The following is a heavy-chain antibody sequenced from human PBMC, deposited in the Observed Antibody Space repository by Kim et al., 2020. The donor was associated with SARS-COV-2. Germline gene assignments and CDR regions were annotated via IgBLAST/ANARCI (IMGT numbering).Heavy chain of an antibody. CDR3: ARGGDGYNLGLFDY. CDR2: IWYDGSNK. Sequence: GGSLRLSCAASGFTFSSYGMHWVRQAPGKGLEWVAVIWYDGSNKYYADSVKGRFTISRDNSKNTLYLQMNSLRAEDTAVYYCARGGDGYNLGLFDYWGQGTLVTVSS. V-gene: IGHV3-33*01. CDR1: GFTFSSYG. D-gene: IGHD5-12*01. J-gene: IGHJ4*02.